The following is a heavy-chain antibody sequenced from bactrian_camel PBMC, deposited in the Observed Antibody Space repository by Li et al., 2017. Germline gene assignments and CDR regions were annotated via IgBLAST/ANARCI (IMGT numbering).Heavy chain of an antibody. J-gene: IGHJ4*01. D-gene: IGHD1*01. CDR1: GGSLRRYC. V-gene: IGHV3S6*01. CDR2: LDTDGSLS. Sequence: HVQLVESGGGSVQAGGSLTLSCAVTGGSLRRYCVAWFRQAPGKEREGVLGLDTDGSLSYRPAVKDRFTISHDAAKNSIDLQMNSLKPDDTAVYYCAATGQMLSVAGCRTQGTQVTVS.